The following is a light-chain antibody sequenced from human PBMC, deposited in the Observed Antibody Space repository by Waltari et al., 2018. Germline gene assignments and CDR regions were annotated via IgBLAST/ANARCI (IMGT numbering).Light chain of an antibody. Sequence: QSVLTQPPSASGTPGQRVTISCSGSSSNIGGNYVFWFHQLPGTAPKVLIYKDSQRPSGVPDRFSGSKAGTSASLASSWLRSEDEADYYCATWDDSLSGYVFGSGTKVTVL. J-gene: IGLJ1*01. CDR3: ATWDDSLSGYV. V-gene: IGLV1-47*01. CDR1: SSNIGGNY. CDR2: KDS.